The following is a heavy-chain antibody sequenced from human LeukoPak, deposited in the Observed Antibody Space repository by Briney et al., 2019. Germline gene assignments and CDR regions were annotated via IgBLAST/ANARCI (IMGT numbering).Heavy chain of an antibody. CDR1: GYIFDRYD. CDR3: VRARYSSAWFDS. V-gene: IGHV1-8*01. Sequence: GASVKVSCKASGYIFDRYDINWVRQATGKGLEWMGWMNPKTGNTGFAQTFQGRVNMTSDTPMTTAYMELNNLKSEDTAVYYRVRARYSSAWFDSWGHGALVIVSS. D-gene: IGHD6-25*01. CDR2: MNPKTGNT. J-gene: IGHJ5*01.